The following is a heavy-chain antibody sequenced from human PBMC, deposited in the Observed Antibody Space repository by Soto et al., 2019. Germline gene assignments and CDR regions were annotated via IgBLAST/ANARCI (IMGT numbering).Heavy chain of an antibody. CDR1: GYTLTSYY. CDR3: ARESIAVAGTNGMDV. J-gene: IGHJ6*02. V-gene: IGHV1-46*01. D-gene: IGHD6-19*01. CDR2: INPSGGST. Sequence: ASVTVSCKASGYTLTSYYMRWVRQAPGQGLEWMGIINPSGGSTSYAQKFQGRVTMTRDTSTSTVYMELSSLRSEDTAVYYCARESIAVAGTNGMDVRGQGTTVTVSS.